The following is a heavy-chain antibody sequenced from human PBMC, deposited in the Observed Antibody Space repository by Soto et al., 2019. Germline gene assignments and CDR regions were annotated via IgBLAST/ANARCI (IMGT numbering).Heavy chain of an antibody. CDR1: GFTFSSYV. CDR3: AKDLSRGWYSFDY. D-gene: IGHD6-19*01. CDR2: ISYDGSNK. V-gene: IGHV3-30*18. J-gene: IGHJ4*02. Sequence: GGSLRLSCASSGFTFSSYVMHWVRQAPGKGLEWVAVISYDGSNKYYADSVKGRFTIYSDNSKNTLYLQMNSLRAEDTAVYYCAKDLSRGWYSFDYWGQGTLVTVSS.